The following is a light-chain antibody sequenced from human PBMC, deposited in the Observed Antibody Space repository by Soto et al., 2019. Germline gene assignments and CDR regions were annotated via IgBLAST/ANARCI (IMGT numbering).Light chain of an antibody. CDR1: SSDVGAYKY. CDR3: TSYVGSNIWV. V-gene: IGLV2-8*01. CDR2: EVS. J-gene: IGLJ3*02. Sequence: QSALTQPPSASGSPGQSVTISCTGTSSDVGAYKYVSWYQQYPGKAPKLMIYEVSKRPSGVPDRFSGSKSGNTASLTVSGLQAEDEADYYSTSYVGSNIWVFGGGTKLTAL.